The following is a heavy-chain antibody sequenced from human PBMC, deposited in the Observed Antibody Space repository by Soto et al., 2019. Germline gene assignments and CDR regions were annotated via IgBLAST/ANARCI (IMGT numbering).Heavy chain of an antibody. Sequence: GGSLRLSCAASGFAFSNHEFNWVRQAPGKGPEWLAYISSGGHNIYYADSVKGRCAVSRDNAKKSLYLQMSTLRVEDTAVYYCATGDPPYYFYGMDVWGQGTTVTVSS. CDR1: GFAFSNHE. V-gene: IGHV3-48*03. J-gene: IGHJ6*02. CDR3: ATGDPPYYFYGMDV. D-gene: IGHD2-21*01. CDR2: ISSGGHNI.